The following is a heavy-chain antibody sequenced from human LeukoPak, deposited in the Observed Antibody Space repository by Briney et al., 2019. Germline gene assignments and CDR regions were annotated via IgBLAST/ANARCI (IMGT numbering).Heavy chain of an antibody. Sequence: ASVKVSCKASGYTFTSYGISWVRQAPGQGLEWMGWISAYNGNTNYAQKLQGRVTMTTDTSTSTAYMELRSLRSDDTAVYYCARDNTMVRGVSVGDAFDIWGQGTVVTVSS. J-gene: IGHJ3*02. V-gene: IGHV1-18*01. CDR2: ISAYNGNT. D-gene: IGHD3-10*01. CDR1: GYTFTSYG. CDR3: ARDNTMVRGVSVGDAFDI.